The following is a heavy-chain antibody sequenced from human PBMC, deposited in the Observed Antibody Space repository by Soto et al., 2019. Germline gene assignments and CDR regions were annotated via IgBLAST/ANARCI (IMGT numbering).Heavy chain of an antibody. CDR1: GYTFTSYD. CDR2: MNPNSGNT. V-gene: IGHV1-8*01. D-gene: IGHD6-19*01. CDR3: VRGRGHSSGWYGDY. J-gene: IGHJ4*02. Sequence: QVQLVQFGAEVKKPGASVKVSCKASGYTFTSYDINWVRQATGQGLEWMGWMNPNSGNTGYAQKFQGRVTMTRNTSIRTAYMELSSLRSEDTAVYYCVRGRGHSSGWYGDYWGQGTLVTVSS.